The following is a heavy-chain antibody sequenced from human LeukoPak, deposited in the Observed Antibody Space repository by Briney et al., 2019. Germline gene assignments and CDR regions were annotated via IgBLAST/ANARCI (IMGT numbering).Heavy chain of an antibody. J-gene: IGHJ3*02. CDR3: ARAWDGFDI. CDR1: GFTVSSNY. V-gene: IGHV3-53*01. CDR2: IHSGGGT. Sequence: GGSLRLSCAASGFTVSSNYMTWVRQAPGKGLEWVSVIHSGGGTYNADSVKGRFTISRDNSKNTVYLQMNSLRAEDTAVYYCARAWDGFDIWGQGTMVTVSS.